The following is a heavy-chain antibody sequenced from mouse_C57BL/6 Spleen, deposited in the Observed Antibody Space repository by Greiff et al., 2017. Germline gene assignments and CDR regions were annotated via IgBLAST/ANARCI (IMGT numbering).Heavy chain of an antibody. J-gene: IGHJ4*01. CDR2: IYPGSGNT. Sequence: VQLVESGAELVRPGASVKLSCKASGYTFTDYYINWVKQRPGQGLEWIARIYPGSGNTYYNEKFKGKATLTAEKSSSTAYMQLSSLTSEDSAVYFCARLGLGYYAMDYWGQGTSVTVSS. CDR1: GYTFTDYY. CDR3: ARLGLGYYAMDY. D-gene: IGHD2-2*01. V-gene: IGHV1-76*01.